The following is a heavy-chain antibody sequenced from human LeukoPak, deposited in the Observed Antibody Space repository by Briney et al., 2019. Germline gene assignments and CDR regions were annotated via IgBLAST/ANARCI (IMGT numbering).Heavy chain of an antibody. V-gene: IGHV4-31*03. Sequence: SETLSLTCTVSGGSISSGGYYWSWIRQHPGKGLEWIVYIYYSGSTYYNPSLKSRVTISVDTSKNQFSLKLSSVTAADTAVYYCARVPSVDYDFWSVPYYFDYWGQGTLVTVSS. J-gene: IGHJ4*02. CDR1: GGSISSGGYY. D-gene: IGHD3-3*01. CDR2: IYYSGST. CDR3: ARVPSVDYDFWSVPYYFDY.